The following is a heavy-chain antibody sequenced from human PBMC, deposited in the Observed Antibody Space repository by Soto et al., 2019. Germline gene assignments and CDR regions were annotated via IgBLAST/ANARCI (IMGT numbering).Heavy chain of an antibody. D-gene: IGHD3-10*01. V-gene: IGHV1-8*01. J-gene: IGHJ4*02. Sequence: QVHLAQSGAEVKNPGASVRVSCKASGYTFSSYEINWVRRAPGQGLEWLGWINPSSGRTGYAQAFEGRVSMTRDTPTATVHMELGSLRSEDTAMYFCARATLVRGPQRLYYFDYWGQGTLITVSS. CDR1: GYTFSSYE. CDR3: ARATLVRGPQRLYYFDY. CDR2: INPSSGRT.